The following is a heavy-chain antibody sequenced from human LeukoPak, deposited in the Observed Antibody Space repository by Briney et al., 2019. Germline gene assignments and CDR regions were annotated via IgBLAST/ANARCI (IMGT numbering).Heavy chain of an antibody. D-gene: IGHD3-16*02. CDR2: ISSSTSYI. Sequence: GGSLRLSCAASGFTFSSYSMNWVRQAPGKGLEWVSSISSSTSYIYYADSVKGRFTISRDNAKNSLYLQMNSLRAEDTAVYYCARGSDFVWGSYRPYFDYWGQGTLVTVSS. V-gene: IGHV3-21*01. CDR1: GFTFSSYS. J-gene: IGHJ4*02. CDR3: ARGSDFVWGSYRPYFDY.